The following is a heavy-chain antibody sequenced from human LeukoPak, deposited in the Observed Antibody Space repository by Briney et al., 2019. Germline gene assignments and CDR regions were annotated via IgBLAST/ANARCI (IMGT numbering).Heavy chain of an antibody. V-gene: IGHV3-30*07. J-gene: IGHJ4*02. CDR2: ISYDGSNK. CDR1: RFTFSSYA. Sequence: GGSLRLSCAASRFTFSSYAMHWVRQAPGKGLEWVAVISYDGSNKYYADSVKGRFTISRDNSKNTLFLQMNSLRVEDTATYYCAKNRPLPDASYNVYDRPDYWGQGTLVTVSS. D-gene: IGHD5/OR15-5a*01. CDR3: AKNRPLPDASYNVYDRPDY.